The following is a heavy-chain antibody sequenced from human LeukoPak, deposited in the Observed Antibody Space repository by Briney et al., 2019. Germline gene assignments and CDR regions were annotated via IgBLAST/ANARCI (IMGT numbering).Heavy chain of an antibody. J-gene: IGHJ4*02. V-gene: IGHV1-2*02. CDR1: GYTFTGYY. CDR3: ARDHLRGESTGGYHFDY. Sequence: ASVKVSCKASGYTFTGYYMHWVRQAPGQGLEWMGWINPNTGGTNSAQRFQGRVTMTRDTSISTAYMELNRLRSDDTAVYYCARDHLRGESTGGYHFDYWGKGTLVTVSS. D-gene: IGHD5-18*01. CDR2: INPNTGGT.